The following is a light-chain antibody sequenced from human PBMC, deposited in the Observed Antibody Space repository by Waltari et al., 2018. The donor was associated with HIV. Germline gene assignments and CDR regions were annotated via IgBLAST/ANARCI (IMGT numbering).Light chain of an antibody. CDR3: QQFFSAPLT. CDR1: HNILYNSNNKNY. CDR2: WAS. Sequence: DIVMTQSPESLAVSLGERATINCKSSHNILYNSNNKNYLAWYQQKPGQPPRWLFSWASTRQSGVPDRFSGGGSGTDFTLIINKLQPEDVALYFCQQFFSAPLTFGGGTKVEI. J-gene: IGKJ4*01. V-gene: IGKV4-1*01.